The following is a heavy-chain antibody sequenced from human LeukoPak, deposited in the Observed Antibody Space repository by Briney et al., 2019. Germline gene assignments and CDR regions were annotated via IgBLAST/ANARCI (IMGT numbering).Heavy chain of an antibody. CDR1: GGFFSGYY. D-gene: IGHD3-22*01. Sequence: SETLSLTCAVYGGFFSGYYWSWIRQPPGKGLEWIGEINHSGSTNYNPSLKSRVTISVDTSKNQFSLKLSSVTAADTAVYYCALRGKVIVRSNWFDPWGQGTLVTVSS. V-gene: IGHV4-34*01. CDR2: INHSGST. CDR3: ALRGKVIVRSNWFDP. J-gene: IGHJ5*02.